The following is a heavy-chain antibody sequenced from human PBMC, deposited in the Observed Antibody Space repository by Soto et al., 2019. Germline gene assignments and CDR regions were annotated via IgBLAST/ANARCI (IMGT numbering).Heavy chain of an antibody. J-gene: IGHJ5*02. V-gene: IGHV4-39*01. CDR2: IYYSGST. D-gene: IGHD3-10*01. CDR1: GGSISSSSYY. CDR3: ARQSYYYGPRGRWFAP. Sequence: PSETLSLTCTVSGGSISSSSYYWGWIRQPPGKGLEWIGSIYYSGSTYYNPSLKSRVTISVDTSKNQFSLKLSSVTAADTAVYYCARQSYYYGPRGRWFAPWPQGTLVTAS.